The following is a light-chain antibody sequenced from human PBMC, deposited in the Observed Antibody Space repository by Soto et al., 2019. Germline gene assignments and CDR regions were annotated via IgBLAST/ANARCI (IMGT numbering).Light chain of an antibody. J-gene: IGKJ2*01. V-gene: IGKV3-15*01. CDR2: GAS. CDR1: QSVRSN. Sequence: EIVMTQSPATLSVSPGERATLSCRASQSVRSNLAWYQQKLGQAPRLLIYGASTRATGVPARFSGSGSGTEFTLTISSLQSEDFAIFYCQQYNDWPRTFGQVTKL. CDR3: QQYNDWPRT.